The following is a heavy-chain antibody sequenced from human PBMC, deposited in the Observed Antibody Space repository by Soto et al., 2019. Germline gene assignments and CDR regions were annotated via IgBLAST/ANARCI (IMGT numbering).Heavy chain of an antibody. V-gene: IGHV3-15*07. CDR2: IKSKADGGTT. J-gene: IGHJ4*02. D-gene: IGHD2-21*01. CDR3: STDAYINVARVRFDY. Sequence: GGSCRSPSVSLGSPLSNATVNWVRQARGQGLEWVGRIKSKADGGTTDFAAPGKGRFAISSDDSKNMMYMEMSSLSTEDSAVYYCSTDAYINVARVRFDYWGQGTLVTVSS. CDR1: GSPLSNAT.